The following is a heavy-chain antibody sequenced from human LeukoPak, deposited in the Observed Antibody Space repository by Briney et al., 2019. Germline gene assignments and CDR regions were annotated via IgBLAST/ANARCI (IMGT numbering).Heavy chain of an antibody. J-gene: IGHJ5*02. V-gene: IGHV3-23*01. CDR3: AKWGAAYDFWSGYLPNWFDP. CDR2: ISDSGGST. CDR1: GFTFSSYA. D-gene: IGHD3-3*01. Sequence: GGSLRLSCAASGFTFSSYAMSWLRQAPGKALECVSDISDSGGSTHYADSVKGRFTISIDNSKTTLYLQMNSLRAEDTAVYYCAKWGAAYDFWSGYLPNWFDPWGQGTLVTVSS.